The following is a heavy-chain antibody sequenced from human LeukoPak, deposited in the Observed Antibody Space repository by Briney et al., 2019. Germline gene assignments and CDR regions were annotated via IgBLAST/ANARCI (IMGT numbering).Heavy chain of an antibody. CDR2: MNPNSGNT. Sequence: GASVKVSCKASGYTFTNYDINWVRQATGQGLEWMGWMNPNSGNTGYAQKFQGRVTITRNTSISTAYMELSSLRSEDTAVYYCARAGYCSSTSCYTVDWGQGTLVTVSS. CDR3: ARAGYCSSTSCYTVD. D-gene: IGHD2-2*02. J-gene: IGHJ4*02. V-gene: IGHV1-8*03. CDR1: GYTFTNYD.